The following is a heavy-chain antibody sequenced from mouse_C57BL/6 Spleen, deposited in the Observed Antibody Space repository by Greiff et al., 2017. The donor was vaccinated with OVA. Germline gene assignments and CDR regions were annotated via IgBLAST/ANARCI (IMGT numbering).Heavy chain of an antibody. Sequence: QVQLQQPGAELVRPGTSVKLSCKASGYTFTSYWMHWVKQRPGQGLEWIGVIDPSDSYTNYNQKFKGKATLTVDTSSSTAYMQLSSLTSEDSAVYYCARYPVVAPYAMDYWGQGTSVTVSA. V-gene: IGHV1-59*01. CDR3: ARYPVVAPYAMDY. D-gene: IGHD1-1*01. CDR2: IDPSDSYT. CDR1: GYTFTSYW. J-gene: IGHJ4*01.